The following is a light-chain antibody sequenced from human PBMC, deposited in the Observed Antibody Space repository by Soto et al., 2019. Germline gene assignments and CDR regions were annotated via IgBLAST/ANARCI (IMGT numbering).Light chain of an antibody. CDR1: QSVSSN. Sequence: EIVMTQSPATLSVSPGERVTLSCRARQSVSSNLAWYQQKPGQAPRLLIYGASTRATGIPARFSGSGSGTDFTLTITRLEPEDFAVYYCQHYGTSALFGPGTKVDI. J-gene: IGKJ3*01. CDR3: QHYGTSAL. V-gene: IGKV3-15*01. CDR2: GAS.